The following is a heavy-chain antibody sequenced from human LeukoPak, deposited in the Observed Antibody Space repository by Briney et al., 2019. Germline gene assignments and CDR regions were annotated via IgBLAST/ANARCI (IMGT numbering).Heavy chain of an antibody. CDR3: ARGGYCSSTSCYSPFDYYYYGMDV. V-gene: IGHV1-18*01. J-gene: IGHJ6*02. CDR2: ISAYNGNT. Sequence: ASVKVSCKASGYTFTSYGISWVRQAPGQGLEWMGWISAYNGNTNYAQKLQGRVTMTTDTSTSTAYMELSSLRSEDTAVYYCARGGYCSSTSCYSPFDYYYYGMDVWGQGTTVTVSS. D-gene: IGHD2-2*02. CDR1: GYTFTSYG.